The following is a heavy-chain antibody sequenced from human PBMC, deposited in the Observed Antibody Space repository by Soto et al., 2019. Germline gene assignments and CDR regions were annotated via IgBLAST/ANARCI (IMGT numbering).Heavy chain of an antibody. Sequence: PSETLSLTCTVSGGSITSYSWSWIRQPPGKGLEWIGYMYYSGSTNYNPSLKSRVTISVDTSKNQFSLKLSSVTAADTAVYYCARGRGWVDPWGQGTLVTVSS. CDR1: GGSITSYS. CDR2: MYYSGST. CDR3: ARGRGWVDP. J-gene: IGHJ5*02. V-gene: IGHV4-59*01.